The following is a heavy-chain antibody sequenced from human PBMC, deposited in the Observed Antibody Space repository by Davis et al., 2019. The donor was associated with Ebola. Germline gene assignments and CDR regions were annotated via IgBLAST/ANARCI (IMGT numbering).Heavy chain of an antibody. CDR3: ARDETKYYDYIWGSYRGGYYYYYGMDV. CDR2: ISSSGSTI. Sequence: GGSLRLSCAASGFTFSDYYMSCIRQPPGKGLEWVSYISSSGSTIYYADSVKGRFTISRDNAKNSLYLQMNSLRAEDTAVYYCARDETKYYDYIWGSYRGGYYYYYGMDVWGQGTTVTVSS. CDR1: GFTFSDYY. J-gene: IGHJ6*02. V-gene: IGHV3-11*01. D-gene: IGHD3-16*02.